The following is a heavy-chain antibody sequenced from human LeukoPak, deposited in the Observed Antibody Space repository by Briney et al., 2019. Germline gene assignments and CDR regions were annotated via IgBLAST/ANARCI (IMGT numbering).Heavy chain of an antibody. CDR1: GGSISNYY. CDR2: IYYSGST. D-gene: IGHD3-22*01. CDR3: ARHWVTYDSSGYGWFDP. Sequence: SETLSLTCTVSGGSISNYYWSWIRQPPGKGLGWIGYIYYSGSTNYNPSLKSRVTISVDTSKNQFSLKLSSVTAADTAVYYCARHWVTYDSSGYGWFDPWGQGTLVTVSS. V-gene: IGHV4-59*08. J-gene: IGHJ5*02.